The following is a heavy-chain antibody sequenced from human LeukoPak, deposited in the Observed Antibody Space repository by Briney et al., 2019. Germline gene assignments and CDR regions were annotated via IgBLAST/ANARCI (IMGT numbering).Heavy chain of an antibody. CDR2: INPNSGGT. D-gene: IGHD5-18*01. CDR1: GYTFTGYY. J-gene: IGHJ5*02. CDR3: ARDQELPGYSYGFSLFGGGNWFDP. Sequence: ASVKVSCKASGYTFTGYYMHWVRQAPGQGLEWMGWINPNSGGTNYAQKFQGRVTMTRDTSISTAYMEPSRLRSDDTAVYYCARDQELPGYSYGFSLFGGGNWFDPWGQGTLVTVSS. V-gene: IGHV1-2*02.